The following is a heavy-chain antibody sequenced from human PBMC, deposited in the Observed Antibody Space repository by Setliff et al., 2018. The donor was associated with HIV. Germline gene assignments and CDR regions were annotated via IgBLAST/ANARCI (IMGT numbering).Heavy chain of an antibody. Sequence: SETLSLTCTVSGGAISNGSYYWSWIRQPAGKGLEWIRHIYTSGSTNYNPSLKSRVTISVDTSKNQFSLKLRSVTAADTAVYYCARDHPANYYDSSGYPLYYYYMDVWGKGTTVTVSS. V-gene: IGHV4-61*09. CDR1: GGAISNGSYY. CDR2: IYTSGST. J-gene: IGHJ6*03. CDR3: ARDHPANYYDSSGYPLYYYYMDV. D-gene: IGHD3-22*01.